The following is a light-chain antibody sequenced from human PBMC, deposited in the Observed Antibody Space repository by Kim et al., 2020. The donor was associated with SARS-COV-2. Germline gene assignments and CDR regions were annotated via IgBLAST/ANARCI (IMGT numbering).Light chain of an antibody. CDR3: MQGKHLPLT. Sequence: EIVMTQTPLSLSFTPGQPASISCRSSQTLLHSDGRTYLYWYLQRPGQSPHLLINEVSSRFSGVPDRFSGSGSGTDFTRTISRVEAEDVGIYYCMQGKHLPLTFGGGTKVDIK. CDR2: EVS. J-gene: IGKJ4*01. V-gene: IGKV2-29*02. CDR1: QTLLHSDGRTY.